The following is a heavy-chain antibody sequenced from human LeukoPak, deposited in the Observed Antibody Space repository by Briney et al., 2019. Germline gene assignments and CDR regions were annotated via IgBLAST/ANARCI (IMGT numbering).Heavy chain of an antibody. Sequence: GESLKISCKGSEYSFTSYWIGWVRQMPGKGLEWMGIIYPGDSDTRYSPSFQGQVTISADKSISTAHLQWSSLKASDTAMYYCALAAGSGENWFDPWGQGTLVTVSS. J-gene: IGHJ5*02. V-gene: IGHV5-51*01. CDR2: IYPGDSDT. D-gene: IGHD6-13*01. CDR3: ALAAGSGENWFDP. CDR1: EYSFTSYW.